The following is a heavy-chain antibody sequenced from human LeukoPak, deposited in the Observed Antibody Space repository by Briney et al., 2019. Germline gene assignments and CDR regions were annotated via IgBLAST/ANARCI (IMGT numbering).Heavy chain of an antibody. CDR3: ARHYGP. CDR1: GGSISGSSYY. V-gene: IGHV4-39*01. D-gene: IGHD3-10*01. Sequence: KSSETLSLTCTVSGGSISGSSYYWGWIRQPPGKGLEWNGSSYYSGSTYYNPSLKSRVTISVDTSKNQSSLKLRSLTAPDPAVYYCARHYGPWGQGTLVHVPS. J-gene: IGHJ1*01. CDR2: SYYSGST.